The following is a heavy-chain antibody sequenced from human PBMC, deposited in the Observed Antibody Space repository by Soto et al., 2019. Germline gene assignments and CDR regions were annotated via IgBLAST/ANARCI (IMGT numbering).Heavy chain of an antibody. D-gene: IGHD5-18*01. CDR2: IDPSDGKT. Sequence: QVQLVQSGAEVKKPGASVKVSCKASGYTFTRDQIHWVRQAPGQGLEWMGMIDPSDGKTNYAQKFQARVTMTRDTSTSTVYMALSSLRSEDTAIYFCARVMRSLLSITALDTWGQGTLVTVSS. V-gene: IGHV1-46*01. J-gene: IGHJ5*02. CDR3: ARVMRSLLSITALDT. CDR1: GYTFTRDQ.